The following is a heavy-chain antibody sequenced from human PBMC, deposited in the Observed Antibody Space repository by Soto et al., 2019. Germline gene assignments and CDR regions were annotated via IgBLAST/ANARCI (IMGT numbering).Heavy chain of an antibody. Sequence: QVQLQESGPGLVKPSETLSLTCTVSGGSISSYYWSWIRQPPGKGLEWIGYIYYSGSPNYTPSLKSPVTISVYTSKSQFSLKLSSVTAADTAVYYCARRYGGTFDYWGQGTLVTVSS. CDR1: GGSISSYY. CDR2: IYYSGSP. V-gene: IGHV4-59*08. D-gene: IGHD2-15*01. J-gene: IGHJ4*02. CDR3: ARRYGGTFDY.